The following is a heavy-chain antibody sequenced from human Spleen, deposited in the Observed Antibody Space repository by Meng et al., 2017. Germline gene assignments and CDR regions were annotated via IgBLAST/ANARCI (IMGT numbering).Heavy chain of an antibody. D-gene: IGHD6-13*01. CDR2: MYYNGTT. CDR3: ARGRLGYSSSWFDY. J-gene: IGHJ4*02. V-gene: IGHV4-34*01. CDR1: GGSFSDYY. Sequence: SETLSLTCVVSGGSFSDYYWSWIRQPPGKGLEWIGTMYYNGTTYYNASLKSRVSISVDTSKNQFSLKLSSVTAADTAVYYCARGRLGYSSSWFDYWGQGTLVTVSS.